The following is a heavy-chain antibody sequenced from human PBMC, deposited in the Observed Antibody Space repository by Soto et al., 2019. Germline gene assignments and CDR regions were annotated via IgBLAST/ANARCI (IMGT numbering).Heavy chain of an antibody. CDR1: GFTFSSYG. V-gene: IGHV3-30*18. CDR3: AKDQGGYSGYVDY. CDR2: ISYDGSNK. J-gene: IGHJ4*02. Sequence: QVQLVESGGGVVQPGRSLRLSCAASGFTFSSYGMHWVRQAPGKGLEWVAVISYDGSNKYYADSAKGRFTISRDNSKNALYLRVDSLRAEDTAVYYCAKDQGGYSGYVDYWGQGTLVTVSS. D-gene: IGHD5-12*01.